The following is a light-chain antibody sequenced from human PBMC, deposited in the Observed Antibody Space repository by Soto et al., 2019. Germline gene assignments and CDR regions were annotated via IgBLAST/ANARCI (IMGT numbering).Light chain of an antibody. J-gene: IGKJ4*01. CDR2: DTS. V-gene: IGKV3-20*01. CDR3: QKGGYS. Sequence: EIVLTQSPGTLSLSPGERATLSCSASHSLADNHLAWYQQKPGQAPSLLIYDTSSRATGVPDRFSGSGSGTDFTLTISRLEPEDFAVYYCQKGGYSFGGGTKVEI. CDR1: HSLADNH.